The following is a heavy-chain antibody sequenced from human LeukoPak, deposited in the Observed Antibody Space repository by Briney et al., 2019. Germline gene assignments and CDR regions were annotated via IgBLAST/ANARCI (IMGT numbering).Heavy chain of an antibody. D-gene: IGHD3-22*01. V-gene: IGHV3-30*18. CDR2: ISYDGSNK. CDR1: GFTFSSYG. J-gene: IGHJ4*02. Sequence: GGSLRLSCAASGFTFSSYGMPWVRQAPGKGLEWVAVISYDGSNKYYADSVKGRFTISRDNSKNTLYLQMNSLRAEDTAVYYCAKMGGIYYYDSSGYYPFDYWGQGTLVTVSS. CDR3: AKMGGIYYYDSSGYYPFDY.